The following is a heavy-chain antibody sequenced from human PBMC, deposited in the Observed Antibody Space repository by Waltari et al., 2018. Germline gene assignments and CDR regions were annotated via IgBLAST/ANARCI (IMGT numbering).Heavy chain of an antibody. CDR3: VRGGQKRPYNNYACFDP. V-gene: IGHV5-51*01. CDR1: GYTFTTYW. J-gene: IGHJ5*02. CDR2: IYPLNSDT. D-gene: IGHD4-4*01. Sequence: EVQLVQSGPEVKAPGESLKISCQASGYTFTTYWIGWGRQTPEKGLEWLGVIYPLNSDTRYSPSFEGQVIISADKSTSVAYLQWDSLKASDTAMYFCVRGGQKRPYNNYACFDPWGPGTLVTVSS.